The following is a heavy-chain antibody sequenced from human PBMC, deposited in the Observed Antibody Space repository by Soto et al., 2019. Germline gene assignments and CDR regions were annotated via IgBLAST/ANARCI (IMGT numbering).Heavy chain of an antibody. Sequence: QVQLQESGPGLVKPSETLSLTCTVSGGSISSYYCSWIRQPPGKGLEWIGYIYYTGSTNYNPSLKSRVTISVDTSKNQFSMQLSSVTAADTAVYYCVNFNWYFELWGRGTLVTVSS. CDR3: VNFNWYFEL. V-gene: IGHV4-59*01. CDR1: GGSISSYY. J-gene: IGHJ2*01. CDR2: IYYTGST.